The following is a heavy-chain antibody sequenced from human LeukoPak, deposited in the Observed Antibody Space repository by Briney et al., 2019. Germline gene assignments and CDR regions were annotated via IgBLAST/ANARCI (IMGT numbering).Heavy chain of an antibody. CDR1: GFTFSNYA. Sequence: GGSLRLSCAASGFTFSNYAMTWVRQAPGKGLEWVSGISNSGGSTYYTDSVKGRFTISRDNSKNTLYLQMNSLRAEDTAVYYCANKAAARRHFQHWGQGTLVTVSS. CDR2: ISNSGGST. V-gene: IGHV3-23*01. J-gene: IGHJ1*01. D-gene: IGHD6-6*01. CDR3: ANKAAARRHFQH.